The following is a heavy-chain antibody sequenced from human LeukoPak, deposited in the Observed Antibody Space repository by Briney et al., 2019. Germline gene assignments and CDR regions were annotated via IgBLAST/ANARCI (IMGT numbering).Heavy chain of an antibody. V-gene: IGHV4-59*13. CDR3: ARGSIYYYDSSGYYGY. J-gene: IGHJ4*02. CDR1: GGSISSYY. Sequence: SETLSLTCTVSGGSISSYYWSWIRQPRGKGLEWIGYIYYSGSTNYNPSLKSRVTIEENSSKNQFFLKLSSVTAADTAVYYCARGSIYYYDSSGYYGYWGQGTLVTVSS. CDR2: IYYSGST. D-gene: IGHD3-22*01.